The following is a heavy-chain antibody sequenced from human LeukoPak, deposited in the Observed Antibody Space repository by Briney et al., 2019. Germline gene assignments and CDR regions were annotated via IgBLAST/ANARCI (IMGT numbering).Heavy chain of an antibody. J-gene: IGHJ4*02. CDR1: GGSISSSSYY. Sequence: SETLSLTCTVSGGSISSSSYYWGWIRQPPGKGLEWIGSIYYSGSTYYNPSLKSRVTISVDTSKNQFSLKLSSVTAADTAVYYCARQEILIQTFDYCGQGTLVTVSS. CDR3: ARQEILIQTFDY. D-gene: IGHD5-18*01. CDR2: IYYSGST. V-gene: IGHV4-39*01.